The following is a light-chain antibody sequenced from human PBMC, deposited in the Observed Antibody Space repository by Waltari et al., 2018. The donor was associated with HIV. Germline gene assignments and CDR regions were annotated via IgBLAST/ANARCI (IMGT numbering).Light chain of an antibody. J-gene: IGKJ2*01. CDR3: QQYYSSPYT. Sequence: DIVMTQSPDYLAVSLGERATIQCKSSPSLLSSSNNKKSLAWYQQKPGQPPTLLIYWTSTRNSGVPDRFSGSGSGTDFTLTISSLQAEDVAVYYCQQYYSSPYTFGQGTKLGIK. CDR1: PSLLSSSNNKKS. V-gene: IGKV4-1*01. CDR2: WTS.